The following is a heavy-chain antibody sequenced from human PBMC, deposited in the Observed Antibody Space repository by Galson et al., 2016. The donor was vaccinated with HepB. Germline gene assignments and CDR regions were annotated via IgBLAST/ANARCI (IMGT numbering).Heavy chain of an antibody. CDR1: GFTFSDYW. J-gene: IGHJ4*02. V-gene: IGHV3-7*03. CDR2: IKQDGSET. Sequence: SLRLSCAASGFTFSDYWMNWVRQAPGKGPEWVANIKQDGSETKYVDSVKGRFTITRNNTKKSLNLQMNSLRVEDTAVYYCAGGTGWLMDLWGQGTRLTVSS. D-gene: IGHD3-22*01. CDR3: AGGTGWLMDL.